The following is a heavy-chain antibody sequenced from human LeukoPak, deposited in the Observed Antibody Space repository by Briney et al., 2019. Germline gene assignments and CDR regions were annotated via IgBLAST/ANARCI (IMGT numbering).Heavy chain of an antibody. CDR3: ARQDPVDTAMDSFDY. V-gene: IGHV4-59*08. CDR2: IYYTGTT. J-gene: IGHJ4*02. Sequence: SETLSLTCTVSGGSIRSYYWSWVRQPRGKGLEWIGYIYYTGTTNYNPSLGSRVTISVDTSKNQFSLRLSSVTAADTAVYYCARQDPVDTAMDSFDYWGQGTLVTVSS. D-gene: IGHD5-18*01. CDR1: GGSIRSYY.